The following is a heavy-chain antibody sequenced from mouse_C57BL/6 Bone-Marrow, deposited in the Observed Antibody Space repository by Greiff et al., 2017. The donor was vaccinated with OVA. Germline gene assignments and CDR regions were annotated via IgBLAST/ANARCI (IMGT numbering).Heavy chain of an antibody. CDR1: GFTFSSYA. D-gene: IGHD1-1*01. V-gene: IGHV5-4*01. CDR3: ARDDYYYGSTWYFDV. CDR2: ISDGGSYT. J-gene: IGHJ1*03. Sequence: EVKLQESGGGLVKPGGSLKLSCAASGFTFSSYAMSWVRQTPEKRLEWVATISDGGSYTYYPDNVKGRFTISRDNAKNNLYLQMSHLKSEDTAMYYCARDDYYYGSTWYFDVWGTGTTVTVSS.